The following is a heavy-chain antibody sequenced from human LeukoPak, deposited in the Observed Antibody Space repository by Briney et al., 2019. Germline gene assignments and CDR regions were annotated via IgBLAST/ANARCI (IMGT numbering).Heavy chain of an antibody. CDR3: ARDTVVVYSGDPTDY. CDR1: GYTFTSYG. V-gene: IGHV1-18*01. Sequence: ASVKVSCKASGYTFTSYGISWVRQAPGQGLEWMGWISAYNGNTNYAQKLQGRVTMTTDTSTSTAYMELRSLRSDDTAVYYCARDTVVVYSGDPTDYWGQGTLVTVSS. J-gene: IGHJ4*02. D-gene: IGHD5-12*01. CDR2: ISAYNGNT.